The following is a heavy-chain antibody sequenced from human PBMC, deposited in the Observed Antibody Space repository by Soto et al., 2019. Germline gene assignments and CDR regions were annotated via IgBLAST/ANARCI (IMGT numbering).Heavy chain of an antibody. Sequence: PSETLSLTCTVSGEYISSGYYWSWIRQPAGKGLEWIGRIYTSGSTNYNPSLKSRVTMSVDTSKNQFSLKLSSVTAADTAVYYCARVSIAAAGYNWFDPWGQGTLVTVSS. CDR1: GEYISSGYY. J-gene: IGHJ5*02. CDR3: ARVSIAAAGYNWFDP. V-gene: IGHV4-4*07. D-gene: IGHD6-13*01. CDR2: IYTSGST.